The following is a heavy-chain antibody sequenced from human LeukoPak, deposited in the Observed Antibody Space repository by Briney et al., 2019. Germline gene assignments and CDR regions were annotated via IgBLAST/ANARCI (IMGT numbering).Heavy chain of an antibody. D-gene: IGHD2-21*02. CDR1: GFTFSSYD. J-gene: IGHJ4*02. CDR2: IGIGGDT. V-gene: IGHV3-13*01. Sequence: GGSLRLSCAASGFTFSSYDMHWVRQAPGKGLEWVSAIGIGGDTYYHASVKGRFTISRENAKNSLYLQMNSLRAGDTAVYYCARGGIPVTGIDEVDYWGQGTLVTVSS. CDR3: ARGGIPVTGIDEVDY.